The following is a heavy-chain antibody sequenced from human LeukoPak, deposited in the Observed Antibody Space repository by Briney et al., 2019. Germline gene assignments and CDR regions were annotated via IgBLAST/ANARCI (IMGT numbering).Heavy chain of an antibody. D-gene: IGHD1-26*01. CDR2: IYTSGST. Sequence: SETLSLTCTVSGGSISSYYWSWIRQPAGKGLEWIGRIYTSGSTNYNPSLKSRVTMSVDTSKNQFSLKLSSVTAADTAMYYCVRGRPYSASYYDSDYWGQGTLVTVSS. V-gene: IGHV4-4*07. CDR3: VRGRPYSASYYDSDY. J-gene: IGHJ4*02. CDR1: GGSISSYY.